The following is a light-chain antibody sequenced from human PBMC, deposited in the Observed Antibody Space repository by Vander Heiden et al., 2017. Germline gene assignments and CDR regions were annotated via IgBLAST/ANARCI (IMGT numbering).Light chain of an antibody. V-gene: IGKV1-5*03. CDR2: KAS. Sequence: DREMTQSPSTLSASVGDRVTITCRASQSISSWLAWYQQQPGPAPQLLFYKASRLESGVPSMFSGSGSGTDFPLTISRLQPDDFASYYCQHYNSPPYTFGQGTKLEIK. CDR1: QSISSW. CDR3: QHYNSPPYT. J-gene: IGKJ2*01.